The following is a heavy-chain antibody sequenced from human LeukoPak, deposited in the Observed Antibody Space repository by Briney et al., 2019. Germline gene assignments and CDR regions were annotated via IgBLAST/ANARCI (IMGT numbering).Heavy chain of an antibody. Sequence: SETLSLTCTVSGDSISSYYWSWIRQPPGKGLEWIGYIYYSGSTTYNPSLRSRVTISVDTSKNQFSLKLSSVTAADTAMYYCARFYYFDAGGWFDPWGQGTPVTVSS. CDR2: IYYSGST. V-gene: IGHV4-59*01. CDR1: GDSISSYY. D-gene: IGHD3-22*01. J-gene: IGHJ5*02. CDR3: ARFYYFDAGGWFDP.